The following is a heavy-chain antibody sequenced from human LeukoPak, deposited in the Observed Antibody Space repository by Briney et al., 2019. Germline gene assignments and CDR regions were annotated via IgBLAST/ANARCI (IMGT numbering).Heavy chain of an antibody. Sequence: GGSLRLSCEASGFTLSSNWMSWVRQAPGKGLEWISYISSSGSIRYYADSVKGRFTISRDDAKNSLYLQMNSLRDEDTAVYYCARGVIWFGESPKNWLGPDPWGQGTLVTVSS. CDR1: GFTLSSNW. V-gene: IGHV3-48*02. CDR3: ARGVIWFGESPKNWLGPDP. D-gene: IGHD3-10*01. CDR2: ISSSGSIR. J-gene: IGHJ5*02.